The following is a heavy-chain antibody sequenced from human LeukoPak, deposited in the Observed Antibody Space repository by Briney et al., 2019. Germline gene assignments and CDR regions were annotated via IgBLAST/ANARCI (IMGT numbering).Heavy chain of an antibody. J-gene: IGHJ4*02. CDR2: ISSSSSTI. Sequence: PGGSLRLSCAASGFTFSSYSMNWVRQAPGKGLEWVSYISSSSSTIYYADSVKGRFTISRDNAKNSLYLQMNSLRAEDTAVYYCARDMELESYVCWGQGTLVTVSS. CDR3: ARDMELESYVC. V-gene: IGHV3-48*01. CDR1: GFTFSSYS. D-gene: IGHD1-1*01.